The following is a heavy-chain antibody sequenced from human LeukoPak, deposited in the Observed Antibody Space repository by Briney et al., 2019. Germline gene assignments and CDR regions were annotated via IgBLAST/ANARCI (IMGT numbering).Heavy chain of an antibody. CDR3: AKTPYDSSGYYDY. CDR2: ISGSGGST. CDR1: GFTFSSYA. V-gene: IGHV3-23*01. J-gene: IGHJ4*02. Sequence: GGSLRLSCAASGFTFSSYAMSWVRQAPGKGLESVSAISGSGGSTYYADSVKGRFTISRDNSKNTLYLQMNSLRAEDTAVYYCAKTPYDSSGYYDYWGQGTLVTVSP. D-gene: IGHD3-22*01.